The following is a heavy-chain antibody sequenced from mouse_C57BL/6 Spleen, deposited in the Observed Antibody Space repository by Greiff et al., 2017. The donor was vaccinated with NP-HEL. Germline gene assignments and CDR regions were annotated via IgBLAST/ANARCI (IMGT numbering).Heavy chain of an antibody. V-gene: IGHV1-76*01. Sequence: VKLVESGAELVRPGASVKLSCKASGYTFTDYYINWVKQRPGQGLEWIARIYPGSGNTYYNEKFKGKATLTAEKSSSTAYMQLSSLTSEDSAVYFCARGATGVEGYFDVWGTGTTVTVSS. D-gene: IGHD1-1*01. CDR3: ARGATGVEGYFDV. CDR1: GYTFTDYY. CDR2: IYPGSGNT. J-gene: IGHJ1*03.